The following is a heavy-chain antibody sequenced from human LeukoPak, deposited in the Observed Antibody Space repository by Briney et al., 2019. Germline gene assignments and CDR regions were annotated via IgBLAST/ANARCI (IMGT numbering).Heavy chain of an antibody. CDR1: GHTFIGYN. CDR3: ARVVGAPQYYMDV. D-gene: IGHD1-26*01. J-gene: IGHJ3*01. V-gene: IGHV1-2*02. Sequence: ASVKVSCKASGHTFIGYNMHWVRQAPEQGLEWMGWINPTSGGTNYAQKFQGRVTMTRDTSISTAYMELSRLRSDDTAAYYCARVVGAPQYYMDVWGQGTMVTVSS. CDR2: INPTSGGT.